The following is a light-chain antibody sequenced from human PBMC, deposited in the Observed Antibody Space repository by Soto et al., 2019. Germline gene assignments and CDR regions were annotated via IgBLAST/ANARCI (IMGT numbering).Light chain of an antibody. V-gene: IGKV3-15*01. J-gene: IGKJ5*01. Sequence: EIVLTQSPGTLSLSPGERATLSCRASQSVSSSFLAWYQQKPGQAPRLLIYGASTGATGIPARFSGSGSGTEFTLTIGSLQSEDSAVYYCQQHNQWPITFGQGTRLEIK. CDR1: QSVSSSF. CDR3: QQHNQWPIT. CDR2: GAS.